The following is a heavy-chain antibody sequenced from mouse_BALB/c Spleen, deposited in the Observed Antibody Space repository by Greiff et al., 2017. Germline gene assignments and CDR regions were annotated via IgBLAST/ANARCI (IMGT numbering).Heavy chain of an antibody. D-gene: IGHD1-1*01. CDR3: TRGNGYGGWFAY. J-gene: IGHJ3*01. CDR1: GYTFTSYW. V-gene: IGHV1-69*02. CDR2: IYPSDSYT. Sequence: QVQLQQSGAELVRPGASVKLSCKASGYTFTSYWINWVKQRPGQGLEWIGNIYPSDSYTNYNQKFKDKATLTVDKSSSTAYMQLSSPTSEDSAVYYCTRGNGYGGWFAYWGQGTLVTVSA.